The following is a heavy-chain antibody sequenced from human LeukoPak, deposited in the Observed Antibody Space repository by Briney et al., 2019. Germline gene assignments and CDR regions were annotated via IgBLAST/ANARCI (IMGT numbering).Heavy chain of an antibody. CDR1: GYTFTSYD. CDR2: MNPNSGNT. J-gene: IGHJ4*02. CDR3: ATDPDLNWNGNYFDY. V-gene: IGHV1-8*01. D-gene: IGHD1-1*01. Sequence: ASVKVSCKASGYTFTSYDINWVRQATGQGLEWMGWMNPNSGNTGYAQKFQGRVTMTEDTSTDTAYMELSSLRSEDTAVYYCATDPDLNWNGNYFDYWGQGTLVTVSS.